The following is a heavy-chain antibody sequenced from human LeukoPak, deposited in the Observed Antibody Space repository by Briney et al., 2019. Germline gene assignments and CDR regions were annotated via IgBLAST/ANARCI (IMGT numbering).Heavy chain of an antibody. J-gene: IGHJ4*02. D-gene: IGHD3-22*01. Sequence: GGSLRLSCAASGFTFSSYGMHWVRQAPGKGLEWVAFIRYDGSNKYYADSVKGRFTISRDNSKNTLYLQMNSLRAEDTAVYYCAKSYYYDSSGDYFDYWGQGTLVTVSS. V-gene: IGHV3-30*02. CDR2: IRYDGSNK. CDR1: GFTFSSYG. CDR3: AKSYYYDSSGDYFDY.